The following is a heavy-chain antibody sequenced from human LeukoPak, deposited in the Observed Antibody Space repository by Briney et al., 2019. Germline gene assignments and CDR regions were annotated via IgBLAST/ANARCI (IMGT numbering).Heavy chain of an antibody. CDR2: INPSGGST. CDR3: ARVGIAAPYFDY. Sequence: ASVKVSCKASGYTFTSYYMHWVRQAPGQGLEWMGIINPSGGSTSYAQKFQGRVTMTRDTSISTAYMELSRLRSDDTAVYYCARVGIAAPYFDYWGQGTLVTVSS. V-gene: IGHV1-46*01. CDR1: GYTFTSYY. J-gene: IGHJ4*02. D-gene: IGHD6-13*01.